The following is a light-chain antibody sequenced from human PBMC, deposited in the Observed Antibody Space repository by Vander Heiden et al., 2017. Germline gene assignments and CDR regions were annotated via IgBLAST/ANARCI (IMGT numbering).Light chain of an antibody. V-gene: IGLV6-57*01. CDR2: EDN. Sequence: FMLTQPHSVSESPGKTVTISCTRSSGSIASAYVQWYQQRPGSSPTTVIYEDNRRPSGVPHRFSASIDSSSNSASLTISGLKTDDEADYYCQSYDSTSVVFGGGTKLTVL. J-gene: IGLJ2*01. CDR3: QSYDSTSVV. CDR1: SGSIASAY.